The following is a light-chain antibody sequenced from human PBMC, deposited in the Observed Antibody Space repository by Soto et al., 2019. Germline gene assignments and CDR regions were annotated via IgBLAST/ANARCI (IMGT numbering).Light chain of an antibody. CDR3: HQTNNFPLT. Sequence: DIQMTQSPSSVSASLGDRVTTTCRASQGIASWLAWYQQKPGKAPKIRIYAASTLQSGVPGRFRGSGSGTDFTLPSSRLQPADFATYYCHQTNNFPLTFYGGTKVYIK. CDR1: QGIASW. J-gene: IGKJ4*01. CDR2: AAS. V-gene: IGKV1-12*01.